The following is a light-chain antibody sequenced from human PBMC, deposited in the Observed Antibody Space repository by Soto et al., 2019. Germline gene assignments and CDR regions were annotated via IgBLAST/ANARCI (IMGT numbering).Light chain of an antibody. CDR1: QSLVYSDGNTY. J-gene: IGKJ1*01. Sequence: DAVLTQSPLSLPVTLGQPATISCRSSQSLVYSDGNTYLNWFQQRPGQSPRRVIYKVSHRDSGVPDRVSGSGSGTDFTLEISRVEAEDVGGYYCMQGTHWPWTFGQGTKVDIK. CDR2: KVS. CDR3: MQGTHWPWT. V-gene: IGKV2-30*01.